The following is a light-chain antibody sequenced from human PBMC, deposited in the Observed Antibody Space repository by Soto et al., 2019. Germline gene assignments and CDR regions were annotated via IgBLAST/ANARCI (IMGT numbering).Light chain of an antibody. Sequence: QSVLTQPPSASETPGQTVSISCSGSNSNIASNTVNWYQHLPGTAPKLLIYYNNQRPSGVPDRFSGSKSGTSASLAIRGLQAEDESDYDCAAWDDTLKRYVFGTGTKLTVL. J-gene: IGLJ1*01. CDR2: YNN. CDR1: NSNIASNT. CDR3: AAWDDTLKRYV. V-gene: IGLV1-44*01.